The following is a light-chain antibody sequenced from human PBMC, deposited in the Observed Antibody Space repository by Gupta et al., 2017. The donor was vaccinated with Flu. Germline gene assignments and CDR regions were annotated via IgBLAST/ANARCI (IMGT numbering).Light chain of an antibody. CDR3: QQYGSSPQT. CDR2: GAS. J-gene: IGKJ1*01. V-gene: IGKV3-20*01. Sequence: TLSCRASQSVSSGYLAWYQQKPGQAPRLVIYGASSRATGITDRFSGSGSGTDFTLTISRLDPEDFAVYYCQQYGSSPQTFGQGTKVEIK. CDR1: QSVSSGY.